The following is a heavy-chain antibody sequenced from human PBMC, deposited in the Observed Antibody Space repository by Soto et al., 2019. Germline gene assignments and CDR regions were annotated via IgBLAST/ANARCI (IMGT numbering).Heavy chain of an antibody. CDR2: LSSGSFYI. J-gene: IGHJ6*02. CDR1: GFPFDSYS. CDR3: AREANTIYAPHGLDV. D-gene: IGHD3-3*01. V-gene: IGHV3-21*01. Sequence: EVQLVESGGGLVKPGGSLRLPCAVSGFPFDSYSRSWVRQAQGQGLEWLASLSSGSFYIFHADSIRGRFTISRDDAKNLLFLQMNSLTIEDTATYYCAREANTIYAPHGLDVWGQGTAVTVSS.